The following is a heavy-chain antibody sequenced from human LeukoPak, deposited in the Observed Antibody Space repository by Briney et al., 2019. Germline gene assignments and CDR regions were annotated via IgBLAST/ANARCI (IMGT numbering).Heavy chain of an antibody. Sequence: SETLSLTCAISGGSFSGYYWSWIRQPPNRGLEWIGEITHSGTTNYNPSLKSRVTISEDTYKNQFSLNLNSVTAADTAVYYCARGPPHDYTSSGFFFNYWGQGALVTVSS. CDR3: ARGPPHDYTSSGFFFNY. D-gene: IGHD3-3*01. CDR1: GGSFSGYY. CDR2: ITHSGTT. V-gene: IGHV4-34*01. J-gene: IGHJ4*02.